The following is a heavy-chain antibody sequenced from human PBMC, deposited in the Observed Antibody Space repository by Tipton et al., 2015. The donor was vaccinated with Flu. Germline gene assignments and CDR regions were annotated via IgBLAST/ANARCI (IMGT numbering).Heavy chain of an antibody. CDR1: GFTVSSNY. CDR3: AREPLGANDYGEY. Sequence: VQLVQSGGGLIQPGGSLRLSCAASGFTVSSNYMSWVRQAPGKGLEWVSVIYSGGSTYYADSVKGRFTISRDNSKNTLYLQMNSLRAEDTAVYYCAREPLGANDYGEYWGQGTLVAVSS. J-gene: IGHJ4*02. CDR2: IYSGGST. D-gene: IGHD4-17*01. V-gene: IGHV3-53*01.